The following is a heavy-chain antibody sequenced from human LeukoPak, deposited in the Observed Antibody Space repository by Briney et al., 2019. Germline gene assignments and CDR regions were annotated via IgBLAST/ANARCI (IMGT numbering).Heavy chain of an antibody. Sequence: GGSLEISLQGSGYRFTSYWIGWVRPVPGKGVGGMGIIYPGDSDTRYSPSFQGQVTISADKSISTAYLQWSSLKASDTAMYYCARRRGAKLNWFDPWGQGTLVTVSS. V-gene: IGHV5-51*01. CDR2: IYPGDSDT. D-gene: IGHD1-26*01. CDR3: ARRRGAKLNWFDP. J-gene: IGHJ5*02. CDR1: GYRFTSYW.